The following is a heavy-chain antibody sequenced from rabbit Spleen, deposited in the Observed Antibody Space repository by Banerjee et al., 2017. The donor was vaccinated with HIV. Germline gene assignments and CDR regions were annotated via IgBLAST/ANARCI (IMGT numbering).Heavy chain of an antibody. CDR1: GFDFSSYS. D-gene: IGHD6-1*01. V-gene: IGHV1S7*01. J-gene: IGHJ6*01. CDR2: IYTGRGGT. CDR3: ARAGYAGYGYANFRDYYGMDL. Sequence: QLVESGGGLVQPGGSLKLSCKASGFDFSSYSMSWVRQAPGKGLEWIGAIYTGRGGTDNAHWVNGRCTISSDNAQNSVDLQMSGLTAADTATYFCARAGYAGYGYANFRDYYGMDLWGPGTLVTVS.